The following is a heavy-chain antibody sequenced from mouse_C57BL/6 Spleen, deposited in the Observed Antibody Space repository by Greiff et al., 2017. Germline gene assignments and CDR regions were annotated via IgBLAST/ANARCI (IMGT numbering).Heavy chain of an antibody. D-gene: IGHD2-5*01. CDR1: GYAFSSSW. Sequence: VQLQQSGPELVKPGASVKISCKASGYAFSSSWMNWVKQRPGKGLEWIGRIYPGDGDTNYNGKFKGKATLTADKSSSTAYMQLSSLTSEDSEVYFCARRKEEAYDSNRGYFDYWGQGTTLTVSS. V-gene: IGHV1-82*01. CDR3: ARRKEEAYDSNRGYFDY. J-gene: IGHJ2*01. CDR2: IYPGDGDT.